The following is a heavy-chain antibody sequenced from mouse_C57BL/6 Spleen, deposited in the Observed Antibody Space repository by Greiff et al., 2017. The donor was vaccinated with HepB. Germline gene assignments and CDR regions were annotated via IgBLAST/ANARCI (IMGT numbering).Heavy chain of an antibody. J-gene: IGHJ2*01. CDR1: GFTFSSYA. CDR3: ARDGETGPFDY. CDR2: ISDGGSYT. Sequence: DVHLVESGGGLVKPGGSLKLSCAASGFTFSSYAMSWVRQTPEKRLEWVATISDGGSYTYYPDNVKGRFTISRDNAKNNLYLQMSHLKSEDTAMYYCARDGETGPFDYWGQGTTLTVSS. V-gene: IGHV5-4*01. D-gene: IGHD4-1*01.